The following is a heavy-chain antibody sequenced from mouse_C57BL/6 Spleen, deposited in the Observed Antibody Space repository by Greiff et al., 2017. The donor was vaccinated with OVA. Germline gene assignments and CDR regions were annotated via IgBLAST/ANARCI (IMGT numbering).Heavy chain of an antibody. D-gene: IGHD1-1*01. J-gene: IGHJ2*01. CDR1: GYTFTSYW. CDR3: ARRGYYGPFDY. Sequence: QVQLQQPGAELVRPVSSVKLSCKASGYTFTSYWMDWVKQRPGQGLEWIGNIYPSDSETHYNQKFKDKATLTVDKSSSTAYMQLSSLTSEDSAVYYCARRGYYGPFDYWGQGTTLTVSS. CDR2: IYPSDSET. V-gene: IGHV1-61*01.